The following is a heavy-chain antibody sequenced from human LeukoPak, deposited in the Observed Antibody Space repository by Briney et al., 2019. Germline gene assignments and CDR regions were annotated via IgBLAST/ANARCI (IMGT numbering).Heavy chain of an antibody. D-gene: IGHD6-19*01. Sequence: GGSLRLSCAASGFTFSSYGMHWVRQAPGKGLEWVAFIRYDGSNKYYADSVKGRFTISRDNSKNTLYLQMNSLRAEDTAVYYCAKEGSGWYGSHFDYWGQGTLVTVSS. CDR1: GFTFSSYG. CDR2: IRYDGSNK. J-gene: IGHJ4*02. V-gene: IGHV3-30*02. CDR3: AKEGSGWYGSHFDY.